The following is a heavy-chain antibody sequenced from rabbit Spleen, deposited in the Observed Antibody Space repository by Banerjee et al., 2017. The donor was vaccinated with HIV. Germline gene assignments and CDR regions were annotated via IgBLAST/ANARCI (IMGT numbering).Heavy chain of an antibody. Sequence: QSLEESGGDLVKPGASLTLTCTASGFSFNSSSYMCWVRQAPGKGLEWIACIDSGSSGFTDFATWARGRFTCSKTSSTTVTLQMTRLTAADTATYFCARDTSSSFSSYGMDLWGPGTLVTVS. J-gene: IGHJ6*01. CDR3: ARDTSSSFSSYGMDL. D-gene: IGHD1-1*01. CDR2: IDSGSSGFT. CDR1: GFSFNSSSY. V-gene: IGHV1S40*01.